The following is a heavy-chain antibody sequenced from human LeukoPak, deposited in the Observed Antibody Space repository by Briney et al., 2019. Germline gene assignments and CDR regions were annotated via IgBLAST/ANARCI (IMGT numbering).Heavy chain of an antibody. CDR2: IGDSGVPT. Sequence: GGSLRLSCAASQFTFTTYAMSWVRQAPGRGLEWVSSIGDSGVPTYYADSVKGRFTISRDNSRNTLYLQMNSLGADDTAVYYCAKVATWTYFDSWGQGTLVTVSS. J-gene: IGHJ4*02. CDR3: AKVATWTYFDS. CDR1: QFTFTTYA. D-gene: IGHD3/OR15-3a*01. V-gene: IGHV3-23*01.